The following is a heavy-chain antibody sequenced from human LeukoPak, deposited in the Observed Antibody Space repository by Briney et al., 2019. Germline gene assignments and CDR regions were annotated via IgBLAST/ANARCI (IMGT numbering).Heavy chain of an antibody. CDR3: ARRYYGSGTYRLPYDY. CDR1: GFTFSDYS. Sequence: GGSLRLSCAASGFTFSDYSMNWVRQAPGKGLEWVSSISSSSTYIYYADSVKGRFTISRDNAENSLYLQMSSLRAEDTAVYYCARRYYGSGTYRLPYDYWGQGTLVTVSS. D-gene: IGHD2-15*01. V-gene: IGHV3-21*01. J-gene: IGHJ4*01. CDR2: ISSSSTYI.